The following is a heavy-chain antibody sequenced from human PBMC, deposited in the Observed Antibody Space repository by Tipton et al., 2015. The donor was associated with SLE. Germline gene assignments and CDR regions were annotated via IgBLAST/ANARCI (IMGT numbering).Heavy chain of an antibody. J-gene: IGHJ4*02. V-gene: IGHV4-4*08. CDR1: GGSIRDYY. CDR3: ATSYDTSGVDY. Sequence: TLSLTCSVSGGSIRDYYWTWIRQPPGKGLEWIGHIYISGTTNYNPSLESRVTISIDTSKNQFSLRLRSVTAADTAVYYCATSYDTSGVDYWGQGTLVTVSS. D-gene: IGHD3-22*01. CDR2: IYISGTT.